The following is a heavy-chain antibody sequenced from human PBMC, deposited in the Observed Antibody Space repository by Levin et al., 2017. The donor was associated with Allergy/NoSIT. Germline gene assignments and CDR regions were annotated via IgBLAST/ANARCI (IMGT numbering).Heavy chain of an antibody. J-gene: IGHJ3*02. Sequence: SETLSLTCTVSGGSISSYYWSWIRQPAGKGLEWIGRIYTSGSTNYNPSLKSRVTMSVDTSKNQFSLKLSSVTAADTAVYYCARELIQLWPPDAFDIWGQGTMVTVSS. V-gene: IGHV4-4*07. CDR1: GGSISSYY. D-gene: IGHD5-18*01. CDR3: ARELIQLWPPDAFDI. CDR2: IYTSGST.